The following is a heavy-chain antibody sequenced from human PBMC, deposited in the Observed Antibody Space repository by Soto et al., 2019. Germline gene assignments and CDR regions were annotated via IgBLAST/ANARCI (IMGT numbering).Heavy chain of an antibody. D-gene: IGHD1-20*01. CDR2: IYPGDSDT. Sequence: VESMKISYKGSGYSFTNYWIGWVRQITGKPLEWMGIIYPGDSDTRYSPSFQGQVTISADNSISTAYLKWSSLRASDTAMYYCAREKYNWNNPYYYGMDVWGQGTTVTV. V-gene: IGHV5-51*01. J-gene: IGHJ6*02. CDR3: AREKYNWNNPYYYGMDV. CDR1: GYSFTNYW.